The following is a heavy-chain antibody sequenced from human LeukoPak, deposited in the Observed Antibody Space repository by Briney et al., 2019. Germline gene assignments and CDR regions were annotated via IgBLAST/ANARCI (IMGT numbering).Heavy chain of an antibody. CDR2: ISYSGST. CDR1: GGSISSTVYY. J-gene: IGHJ4*02. D-gene: IGHD4-23*01. CDR3: ARDYGGRGFDY. Sequence: SETLSLTCTVSGGSISSTVYYWAWIRQPPGKGLEWIGSISYSGSTYYSPSLKSRVTISVDTSKNQFSLKLSSVTAADTAVYYCARDYGGRGFDYWGQGTLVTVSS. V-gene: IGHV4-39*07.